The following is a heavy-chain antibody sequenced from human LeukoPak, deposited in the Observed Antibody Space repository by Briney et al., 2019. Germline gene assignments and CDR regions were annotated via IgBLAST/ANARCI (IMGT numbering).Heavy chain of an antibody. CDR2: IIPILGIA. Sequence: ASVKVSCKASGGTFSSYTISWVRQAPGQGLEWMGRIIPILGIANYAQKFQGRVTITADKSTSTAYMELSSLRSEGTAEYYCARGGYCSSTSCSNAFDIWGQGTMVTVSS. J-gene: IGHJ3*02. CDR1: GGTFSSYT. D-gene: IGHD2-2*01. V-gene: IGHV1-69*02. CDR3: ARGGYCSSTSCSNAFDI.